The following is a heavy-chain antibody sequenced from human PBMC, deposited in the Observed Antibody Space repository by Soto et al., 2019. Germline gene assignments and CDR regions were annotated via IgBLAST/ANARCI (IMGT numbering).Heavy chain of an antibody. CDR1: GGSISSGDYY. V-gene: IGHV4-30-4*01. CDR3: AREEESIAAAARGGMDV. Sequence: SETLSLTCTVSGGSISSGDYYWSWMRQPPGKGLEWIGYIYYSGSTYYNPSLKSRVTISVDTSKNQFSLKLSSVTAADTAVYYCAREEESIAAAARGGMDVWGQGTTVTVSS. CDR2: IYYSGST. J-gene: IGHJ6*02. D-gene: IGHD6-13*01.